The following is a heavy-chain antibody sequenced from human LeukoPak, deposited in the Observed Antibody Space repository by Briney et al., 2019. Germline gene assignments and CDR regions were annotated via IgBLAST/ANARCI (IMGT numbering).Heavy chain of an antibody. CDR1: GFMFNRYG. D-gene: IGHD3-3*01. V-gene: IGHV3-33*01. CDR3: AGDFWSGSDKFFDY. Sequence: GRSLRLSCAASGFMFNRYGLHWVRQAPGEGLEWVAVIWYDGSKRDYADSVKGRFTISRDDSKNTLYLQMNSLRVEDTAVYYCAGDFWSGSDKFFDYWGQGTLVTVSS. CDR2: IWYDGSKR. J-gene: IGHJ4*02.